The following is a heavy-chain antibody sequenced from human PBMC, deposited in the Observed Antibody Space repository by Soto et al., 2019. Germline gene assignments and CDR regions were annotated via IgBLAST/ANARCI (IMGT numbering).Heavy chain of an antibody. D-gene: IGHD3-10*01. Sequence: GGSLRLSCAASGFTFDDYAMHWVRQAPGKGLEWVSGISWNSGSIGYADSVKGRFTISRDTSKNTLYLQMNSLRADDTAVYYCARGLGESYAYWGQGTLVTVSS. CDR1: GFTFDDYA. V-gene: IGHV3-9*01. CDR2: ISWNSGSI. CDR3: ARGLGESYAY. J-gene: IGHJ4*02.